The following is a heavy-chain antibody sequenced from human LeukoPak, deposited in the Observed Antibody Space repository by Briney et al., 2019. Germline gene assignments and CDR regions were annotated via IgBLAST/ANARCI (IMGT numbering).Heavy chain of an antibody. J-gene: IGHJ6*02. V-gene: IGHV4-59*08. CDR1: GGSISSYY. CDR3: ARQGPPYYYYGTDV. CDR2: IYYSGST. Sequence: SETLSLTCTVSGGSISSYYWSWIRQPPGKGLEWIGYIYYSGSTNYNPSLKSRVTISVDTSKNQFSLKLSSVTAADTAVYYCARQGPPYYYYGTDVWGQGTTVTVSS.